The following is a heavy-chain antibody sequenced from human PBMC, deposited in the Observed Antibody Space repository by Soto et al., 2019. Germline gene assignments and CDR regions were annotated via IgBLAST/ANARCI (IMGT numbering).Heavy chain of an antibody. D-gene: IGHD6-6*01. Sequence: SESLSLTCTVSGGSISSYYWSWIRQPPGKGLEWIGYIYYSGSTNYNPSLKSRVTISVDTSKNQFSLKLSSVTAADTAVYYCARSSITPRLFMYPFDYWGQGTLVTVSS. J-gene: IGHJ4*02. CDR1: GGSISSYY. CDR2: IYYSGST. CDR3: ARSSITPRLFMYPFDY. V-gene: IGHV4-59*01.